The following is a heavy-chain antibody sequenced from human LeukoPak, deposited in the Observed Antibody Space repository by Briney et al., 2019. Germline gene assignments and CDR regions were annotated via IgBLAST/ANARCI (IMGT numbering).Heavy chain of an antibody. D-gene: IGHD5-12*01. Sequence: SETLSLTCTVSGGSISSYYWSWIRQPPGKGLEWIGYIYYSGSTNYNPSLKSRVTISVDTSKNQFPLKLSSVTAADTAVYYCARGTGVATIRPWYFDLWGRGTLVTVSS. CDR3: ARGTGVATIRPWYFDL. CDR1: GGSISSYY. V-gene: IGHV4-59*01. CDR2: IYYSGST. J-gene: IGHJ2*01.